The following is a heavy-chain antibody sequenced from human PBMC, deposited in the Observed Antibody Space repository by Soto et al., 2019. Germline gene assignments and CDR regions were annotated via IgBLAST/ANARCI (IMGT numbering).Heavy chain of an antibody. CDR1: GFTFSTYE. J-gene: IGHJ4*02. V-gene: IGHV3-48*03. Sequence: EVQLVESGGGLVQPGGSLRLSCAASGFTFSTYEFNWVRQAPGRGLEWISYISVSGNIIRYADSVKGRFTISRDNAENSLQLHMSSLRVDDTALYLCESDTLRASAAAALDYWGQGTQVIVSS. CDR2: ISVSGNII. D-gene: IGHD6-13*01. CDR3: ESDTLRASAAAALDY.